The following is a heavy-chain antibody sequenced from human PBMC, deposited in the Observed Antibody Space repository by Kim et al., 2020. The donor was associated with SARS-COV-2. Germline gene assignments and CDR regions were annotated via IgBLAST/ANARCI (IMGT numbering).Heavy chain of an antibody. CDR3: ARDAKLVVVAVTTDYYYGMDA. CDR1: GFTFSSYS. D-gene: IGHD2-15*01. CDR2: ISSSSSYI. V-gene: IGHV3-21*01. J-gene: IGHJ6*02. Sequence: GGSLRLSCAASGFTFSSYSMNWVRQAPGKGLEWVSSISSSSSYIYYADSVKGRFTMSRDNAKNSLYLQMNSLRAEDTAVYYCARDAKLVVVAVTTDYYYGMDAWGQGTTVTVSS.